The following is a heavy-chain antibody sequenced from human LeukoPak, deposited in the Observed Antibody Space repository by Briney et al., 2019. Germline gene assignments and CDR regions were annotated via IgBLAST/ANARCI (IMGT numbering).Heavy chain of an antibody. V-gene: IGHV1-69*06. CDR2: IIPIFGTA. CDR1: GGTFSSYA. J-gene: IGHJ6*03. CDR3: ARAIRGSKIASRYYFYCMDV. D-gene: IGHD3-10*01. Sequence: VASVTVSFKASGGTFSSYAISWVRQAPGQGLEWMGGIIPIFGTANYAQKFQGRVTITADKSTSTAYMELSSLRSDDTAVYYCARAIRGSKIASRYYFYCMDVWGKGTTVTVSS.